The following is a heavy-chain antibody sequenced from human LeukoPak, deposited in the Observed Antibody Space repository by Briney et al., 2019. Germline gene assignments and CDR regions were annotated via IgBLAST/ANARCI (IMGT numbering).Heavy chain of an antibody. CDR1: GGTFSSYA. V-gene: IGHV1-69*13. J-gene: IGHJ4*02. CDR3: AREGRMFVAGAFDY. CDR2: IIPIFGTA. Sequence: SVKVSCKASGGTFSSYAISWVRQAPGQGLEWMGGIIPIFGTANCAQKFQGRVTITADESTSTAYMELSSLRSEDTAVYYCAREGRMFVAGAFDYWGQGTLVTVSS. D-gene: IGHD6-19*01.